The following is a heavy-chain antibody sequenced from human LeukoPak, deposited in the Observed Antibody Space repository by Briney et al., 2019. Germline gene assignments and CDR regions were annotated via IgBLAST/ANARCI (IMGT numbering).Heavy chain of an antibody. Sequence: ASVKVSCKASGYTFTSYGISWVRQAPGQGLEWMGWISAYNGNTNYAQKLQGRVTMTTDTSTSTAYMELRSLRSDDTAVYYCARDQLPRLSSGWYVNWFDPWGQGTLVTVSS. D-gene: IGHD6-19*01. CDR3: ARDQLPRLSSGWYVNWFDP. V-gene: IGHV1-18*01. CDR1: GYTFTSYG. CDR2: ISAYNGNT. J-gene: IGHJ5*02.